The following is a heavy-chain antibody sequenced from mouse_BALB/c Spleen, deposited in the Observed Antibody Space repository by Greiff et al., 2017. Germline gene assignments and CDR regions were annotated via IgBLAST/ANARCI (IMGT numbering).Heavy chain of an antibody. J-gene: IGHJ3*01. CDR2: ISSGGSYT. Sequence: EVMLVESGGGLVKPGGSLKLSCAASGFTFSSYAMSWVRQSPEKRLEWVAEISSGGSYTSYPDTVTGRFTISRDNAKNTLYLEMSSLRSEDTAMYYCARVDYSPFAYWGQGTLVTVSA. CDR1: GFTFSSYA. D-gene: IGHD2-4*01. CDR3: ARVDYSPFAY. V-gene: IGHV5-9-4*01.